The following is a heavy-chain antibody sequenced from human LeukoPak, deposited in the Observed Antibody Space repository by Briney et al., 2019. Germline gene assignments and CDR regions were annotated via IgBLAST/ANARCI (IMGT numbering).Heavy chain of an antibody. CDR3: ARGGLVRGSLNSLTGFDF. Sequence: SQTLSLTCAISGDSVSSNSAAWNWIRQSPSRCLEWLGRTYYRSKWYNDYAVSVKSRIIINPDTSKNQFSLHLNSVTPDDTALYYCARGGLVRGSLNSLTGFDFWGQGTMVTVSS. J-gene: IGHJ3*01. CDR1: GDSVSSNSAA. V-gene: IGHV6-1*01. D-gene: IGHD3-10*01. CDR2: TYYRSKWYN.